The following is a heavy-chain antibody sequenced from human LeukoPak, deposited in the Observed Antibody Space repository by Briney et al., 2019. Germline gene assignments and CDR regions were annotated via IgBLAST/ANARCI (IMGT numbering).Heavy chain of an antibody. V-gene: IGHV1-8*01. CDR3: ARGLVIAAAGYYYYGMDV. J-gene: IGHJ6*02. CDR2: MNPNSGNT. CDR1: GYTFTSYD. D-gene: IGHD6-13*01. Sequence: GASVKVSCKASGYTFTSYDINWVRQATGQGLEWMGWMNPNSGNTGYAQKFQGRVTVTRNTSISTAYMELSSLRSEDTAVYYCARGLVIAAAGYYYYGMDVWGQGTTVTVSS.